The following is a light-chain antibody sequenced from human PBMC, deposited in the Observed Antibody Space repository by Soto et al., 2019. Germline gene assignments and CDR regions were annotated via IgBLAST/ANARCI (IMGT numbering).Light chain of an antibody. J-gene: IGLJ1*01. V-gene: IGLV1-40*01. CDR3: QSYDTSLSAHV. Sequence: QSVLTQPPSVSGAPGQRVTVSCTGSSSNIGAGNDAHWYQHLPGTAPKLLIYADNNRPSGVPDRFSGSKSGTSASLAITGLQAEDEADYYCQSYDTSLSAHVFGTGTQLTVL. CDR2: ADN. CDR1: SSNIGAGND.